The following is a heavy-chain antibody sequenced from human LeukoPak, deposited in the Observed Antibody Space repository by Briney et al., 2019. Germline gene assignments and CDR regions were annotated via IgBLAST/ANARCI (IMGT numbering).Heavy chain of an antibody. CDR3: AGFSSYDYGDYLVDY. Sequence: GGSLRLSCAASGFTFSSYSMNWVRQAPGKGLEWVPSISSSSYIYYADSVKGRFTISRDNSKNTLYLQMNSLRAEDTAVYYCAGFSSYDYGDYLVDYWGQGTLVTVSS. J-gene: IGHJ4*02. D-gene: IGHD4-17*01. CDR1: GFTFSSYS. V-gene: IGHV3-21*01. CDR2: ISSSSYI.